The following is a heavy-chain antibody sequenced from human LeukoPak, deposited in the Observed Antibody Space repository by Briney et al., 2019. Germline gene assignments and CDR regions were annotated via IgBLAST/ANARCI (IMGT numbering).Heavy chain of an antibody. CDR3: ATHRDFWSGYAFDI. V-gene: IGHV1-46*01. D-gene: IGHD3-3*01. Sequence: GASVKVSCKASGYTFTSYYMYWVRQAPGQGLEWMGIINPSGGSTSYAQKFQGRVTITRNTSISTAYMELSSLRSEDTAVYYCATHRDFWSGYAFDIWGQGTMVTVSS. J-gene: IGHJ3*02. CDR2: INPSGGST. CDR1: GYTFTSYY.